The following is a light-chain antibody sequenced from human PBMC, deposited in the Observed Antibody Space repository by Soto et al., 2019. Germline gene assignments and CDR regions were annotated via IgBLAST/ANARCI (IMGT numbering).Light chain of an antibody. Sequence: EIVLTQSPGTLSLSPGERATLSCRASQSVSSSYLAWYQQKPGQAPRLLIYGASSRATGIPDRFSGSGSATAFPLTIIRLEPEAFAVYYCQQYGSSLSLTFGGRTKVEIK. CDR2: GAS. CDR3: QQYGSSLSLT. V-gene: IGKV3-20*01. CDR1: QSVSSSY. J-gene: IGKJ4*01.